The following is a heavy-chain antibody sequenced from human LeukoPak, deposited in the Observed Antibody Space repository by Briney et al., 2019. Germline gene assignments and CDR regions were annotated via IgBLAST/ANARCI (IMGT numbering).Heavy chain of an antibody. J-gene: IGHJ3*02. CDR3: ARDRDVIVTAIHYDAFDI. Sequence: GGSLRLSCAASGFTFSSSWMHWVRQAPGKGLVWVSRINIDGSNTIYADSVKGRFTISRDNAKNTLYLQLNSLRHKDTAVYYCARDRDVIVTAIHYDAFDIWGQGTMVTVSS. V-gene: IGHV3-74*01. D-gene: IGHD2-21*02. CDR2: INIDGSNT. CDR1: GFTFSSSW.